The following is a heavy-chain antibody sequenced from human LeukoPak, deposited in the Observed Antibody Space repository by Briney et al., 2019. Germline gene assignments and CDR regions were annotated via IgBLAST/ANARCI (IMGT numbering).Heavy chain of an antibody. CDR2: IYYSGTT. Sequence: PSETLSLTCTVSGGSITNYYWSWIRQPPGQGLAWIGYIYYSGTTNYNPSLKSRVTISVDTSKKQFSLNLSSVTAADTAVYYCASHTLDSSSFDYWGQGTLVSVSS. D-gene: IGHD6-6*01. CDR3: ASHTLDSSSFDY. CDR1: GGSITNYY. V-gene: IGHV4-59*01. J-gene: IGHJ4*02.